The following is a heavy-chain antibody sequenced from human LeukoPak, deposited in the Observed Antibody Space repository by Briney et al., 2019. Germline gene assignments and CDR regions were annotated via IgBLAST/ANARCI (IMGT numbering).Heavy chain of an antibody. CDR1: GFTVSDNY. D-gene: IGHD6-19*01. Sequence: GGSLRLSCAASGFTVSDNYMSWVRQAPGKGLEWVSLIYSGGTTRYADSVKGRFTISRDNSKNTLYLQMNNLRAEDTAVYYCEGVVAGRIDYWGQGTLVTVSS. CDR2: IYSGGTT. V-gene: IGHV3-66*01. CDR3: EGVVAGRIDY. J-gene: IGHJ4*02.